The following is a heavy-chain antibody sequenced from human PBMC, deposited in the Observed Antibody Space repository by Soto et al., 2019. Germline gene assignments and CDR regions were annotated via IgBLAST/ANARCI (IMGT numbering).Heavy chain of an antibody. J-gene: IGHJ4*02. CDR2: VSSSGST. V-gene: IGHV4-4*08. Sequence: SETLSLTCTVSGASITQYYWNWIRQSPGKGLEWIVSVSSSGSTYYNPSLKSRVTISVDTSKNQFSLKVSSVTAADTAVYYCARLWGGYGGTYFEYWGQGTLVTVSS. D-gene: IGHD5-12*01. CDR1: GASITQYY. CDR3: ARLWGGYGGTYFEY.